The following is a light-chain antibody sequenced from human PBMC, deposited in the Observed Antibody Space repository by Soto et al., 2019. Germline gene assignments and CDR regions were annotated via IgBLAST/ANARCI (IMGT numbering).Light chain of an antibody. CDR1: QSISSY. Sequence: DIQMTQSPSSLSASVGDRVTITCRASQSISSYLYWYQQKPGKAPKLLIYAASSLQSGVPSRFSRSGSGTDFTLTISSLQPEDFATYYCQQSYSTRWTFGQGTKVEIK. CDR2: AAS. V-gene: IGKV1-39*01. J-gene: IGKJ1*01. CDR3: QQSYSTRWT.